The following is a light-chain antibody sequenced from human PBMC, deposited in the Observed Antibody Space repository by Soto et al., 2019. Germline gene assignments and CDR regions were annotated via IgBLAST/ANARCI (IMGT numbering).Light chain of an antibody. CDR2: INN. V-gene: IGLV1-47*02. J-gene: IGLJ1*01. CDR3: AVWDDSLSGYV. CDR1: SSNIGSYY. Sequence: QSVLTQPPSASGTPGQGVTISCSGSSSNIGSYYVYWYQQLPGTAPKLLIFINNQRPSGVPDRFSGSKSGTSASLALSGLRSEVEADYYCAVWDDSLSGYVFGTGTKVTVL.